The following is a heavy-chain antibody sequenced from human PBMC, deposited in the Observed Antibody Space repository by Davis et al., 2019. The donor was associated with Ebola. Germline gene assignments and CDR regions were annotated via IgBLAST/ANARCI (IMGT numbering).Heavy chain of an antibody. V-gene: IGHV3-48*03. D-gene: IGHD2-2*01. CDR3: ATDWGLGYCSNSTCSEVG. J-gene: IGHJ4*02. Sequence: GESLKISCEVSGLNFNTYPMNWVRQAPGKGLEWISRVTSGGSKTFYADSVKGRFTISRDNTRDSVYLQMDSLGVDGTAAYYCATDWGLGYCSNSTCSEVGWGQGTLVTVSS. CDR1: GLNFNTYP. CDR2: VTSGGSKT.